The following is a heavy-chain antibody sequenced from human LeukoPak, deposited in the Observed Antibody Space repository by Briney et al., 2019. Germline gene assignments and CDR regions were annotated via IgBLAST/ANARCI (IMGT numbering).Heavy chain of an antibody. V-gene: IGHV3-48*03. D-gene: IGHD3-9*01. Sequence: GGSLRLSCAASGFTFSSYEMNWVRQAPGKGLEWVSYISSSGSTIYYADSVKGLFTISRDNAKNSLYLKMNSLRDEDTAVYYCARDTRRYFDWFSYGMDVWGQGNTVTVSS. CDR3: ARDTRRYFDWFSYGMDV. CDR2: ISSSGSTI. J-gene: IGHJ6*02. CDR1: GFTFSSYE.